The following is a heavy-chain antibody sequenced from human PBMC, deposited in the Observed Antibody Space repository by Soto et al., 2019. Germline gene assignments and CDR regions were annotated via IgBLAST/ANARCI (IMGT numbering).Heavy chain of an antibody. CDR1: GFPFNNAW. V-gene: IGHV3-15*07. CDR3: TTDSRTTLPEIRFDY. Sequence: GESLRLSCAASGFPFNNAWINWVRQVPGKGLEWVGRVKSKADGGSGDYAAPVKGRFVVSRDDSKDIVYLQMNSLKIEDTGVYYCTTDSRTTLPEIRFDYWGHGTQVTVSS. D-gene: IGHD1-26*01. CDR2: VKSKADGGSG. J-gene: IGHJ4*01.